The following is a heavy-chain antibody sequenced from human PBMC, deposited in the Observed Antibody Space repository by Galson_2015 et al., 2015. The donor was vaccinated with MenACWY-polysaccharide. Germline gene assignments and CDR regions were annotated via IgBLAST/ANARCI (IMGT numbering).Heavy chain of an antibody. Sequence: TLSLTCSVSGGSISTGSSYWSWIRQPAGKGLEWTGRIHSRGSTDYSPSLKSRVTISTDTSRNQLSLKLSSATAADTAVYYCARSLGYSDSAFDNGRDVDRRFDPWGQGTLVTVSS. D-gene: IGHD5-12*01. V-gene: IGHV4-61*02. CDR2: IHSRGST. CDR3: ARSLGYSDSAFDNGRDVDRRFDP. CDR1: GGSISTGSSY. J-gene: IGHJ5*02.